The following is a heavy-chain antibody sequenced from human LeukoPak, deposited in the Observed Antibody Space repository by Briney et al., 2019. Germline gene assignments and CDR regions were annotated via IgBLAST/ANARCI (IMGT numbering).Heavy chain of an antibody. J-gene: IGHJ4*02. D-gene: IGHD3-3*01. CDR2: INQCGRT. CDR3: ARGRAATLRFLEWLPDYFDY. V-gene: IGHV4-34*01. Sequence: SEPLSLTCAVYGGSFRGYYWREIREPPGKGLECWGEINQCGRTNYNPSLKSRVTICVDTSKNLFPVNLIFVPAAHSAVFFCARGRAATLRFLEWLPDYFDYWGQGTLVTVSS. CDR1: GGSFRGYY.